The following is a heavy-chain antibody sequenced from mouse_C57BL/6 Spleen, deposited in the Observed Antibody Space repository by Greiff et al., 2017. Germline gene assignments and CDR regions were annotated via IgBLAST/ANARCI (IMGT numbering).Heavy chain of an antibody. CDR3: TRRDYYGSRGPFDY. D-gene: IGHD1-1*01. J-gene: IGHJ2*01. CDR2: IDPETGGT. V-gene: IGHV1-15*01. CDR1: GYTFTDYE. Sequence: QVQLKESGAELVRPGASVTLSCKASGYTFTDYEMHWVKQTPVHGLEWIGAIDPETGGTAYNQKFKGKAILTADKSSSTAYMELRSLTSEDSAVYYCTRRDYYGSRGPFDYWGQGTTLTVSS.